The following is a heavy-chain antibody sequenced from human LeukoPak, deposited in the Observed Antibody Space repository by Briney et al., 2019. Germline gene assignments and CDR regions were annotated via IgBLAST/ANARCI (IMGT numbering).Heavy chain of an antibody. CDR2: MNPNSGNT. D-gene: IGHD1-1*01. Sequence: GASVKVSCKASGYTFTSYGISWVRQAPGQGLEWMGWMNPNSGNTGYAQKFQGRVTMTRNTSISTAYMELSSLRSEDTAVYYCARVRRRSIDYWGQGTLVTVSS. CDR1: GYTFTSYG. V-gene: IGHV1-8*02. J-gene: IGHJ4*02. CDR3: ARVRRRSIDY.